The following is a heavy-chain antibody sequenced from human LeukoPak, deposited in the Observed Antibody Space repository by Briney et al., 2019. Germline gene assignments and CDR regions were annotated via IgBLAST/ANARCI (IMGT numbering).Heavy chain of an antibody. V-gene: IGHV4-59*01. CDR1: GRSISRYY. CDR3: ARVMGSVTKALGYFDL. Sequence: PSETLSLTCTVSGRSISRYYWSWIRQPPGKGLEWIGYIYYSGSTNYNPSLKSRVTISVDTSKNQFSLKLSSVTAADTAVYYCARVMGSVTKALGYFDLWGRGTLVTVSS. CDR2: IYYSGST. D-gene: IGHD1-26*01. J-gene: IGHJ2*01.